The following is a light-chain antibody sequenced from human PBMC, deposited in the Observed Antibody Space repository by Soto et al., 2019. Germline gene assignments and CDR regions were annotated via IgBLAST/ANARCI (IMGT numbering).Light chain of an antibody. V-gene: IGKV3-11*01. J-gene: IGKJ3*01. CDR2: DAS. Sequence: EIVLTQSPATLSLSPWERATLSCRASQSVSSYLAWYQQKPGQAPRLLIYDASNRATGIPARFSGSGSGTDFTLTISSLEPEDFAVYYCQQRSNWPPKITFGPGTKVDIK. CDR1: QSVSSY. CDR3: QQRSNWPPKIT.